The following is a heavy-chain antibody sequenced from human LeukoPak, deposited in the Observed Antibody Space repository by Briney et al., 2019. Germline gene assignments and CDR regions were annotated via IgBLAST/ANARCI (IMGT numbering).Heavy chain of an antibody. V-gene: IGHV4-34*01. CDR3: VRAYLRNYYDSSGSFDY. CDR1: GGSFSGYY. D-gene: IGHD3-22*01. CDR2: INHSGST. Sequence: SETLSLTGAVYGGSFSGYYWSWIRQPPGKGLEWIGEINHSGSTNYNPSLKSRVTISVDTSKNQFSLKLSSVTAADTAVYYCVRAYLRNYYDSSGSFDYWGQGTLVTVSS. J-gene: IGHJ4*02.